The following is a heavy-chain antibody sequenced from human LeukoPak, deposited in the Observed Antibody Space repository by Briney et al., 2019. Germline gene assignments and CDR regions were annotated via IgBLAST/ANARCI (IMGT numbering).Heavy chain of an antibody. CDR1: GFTFSSYA. J-gene: IGHJ3*02. D-gene: IGHD1-26*01. V-gene: IGHV3-30-3*01. CDR3: AREAGATKTDAFDI. CDR2: ISYDGSNK. Sequence: PGGSLRLSCAASGFTFSSYAMSWVRQAPGKGLEWVAVISYDGSNKYYADSVKGRFTISRDNSKNTLYLQMNSLRAEDTAVYYCAREAGATKTDAFDIWGQGTMVTVSS.